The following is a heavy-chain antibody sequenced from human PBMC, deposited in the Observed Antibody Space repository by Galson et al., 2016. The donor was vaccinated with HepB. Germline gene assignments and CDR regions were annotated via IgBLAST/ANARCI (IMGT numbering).Heavy chain of an antibody. V-gene: IGHV4-61*01. Sequence: SETLSLTCAVSGGSVSSGRYYWSWIRQPPGKGLEWIGYIYHSGSTKYNPSLKSRVTISVDTSKNQFSLKLTSVIAADTAFYYCARDRGIVGAGTAGWFDPWGQGTLVTVSS. J-gene: IGHJ5*02. D-gene: IGHD6-13*01. CDR2: IYHSGST. CDR3: ARDRGIVGAGTAGWFDP. CDR1: GGSVSSGRYY.